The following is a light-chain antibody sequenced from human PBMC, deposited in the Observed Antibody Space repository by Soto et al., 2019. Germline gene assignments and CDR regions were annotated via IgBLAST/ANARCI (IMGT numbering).Light chain of an antibody. CDR3: QKYKGT. J-gene: IGKJ1*01. V-gene: IGKV1-27*01. CDR1: QGISNF. Sequence: DIQMTQSPSSLSASVGDRVTITCRASQGISNFLAWYQQKPGKVPKLLIYAASTLQSEVPSRFSGSGSGTDFTLTISSLQPEDVATYYCQKYKGTFGQGTKVEIK. CDR2: AAS.